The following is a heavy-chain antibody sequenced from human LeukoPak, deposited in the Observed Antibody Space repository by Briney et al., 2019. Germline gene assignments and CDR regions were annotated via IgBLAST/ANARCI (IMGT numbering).Heavy chain of an antibody. J-gene: IGHJ6*02. V-gene: IGHV3-7*01. CDR2: IKQDGGEK. Sequence: GGSLRLSCVDSEFTFSDSWMSWVRQAPGKGLEWVANIKQDGGEKSYVGSVKGRFTISRDNAKNSLYLQMSSLRAEDTAIYYCARLSFYYGMDVWGQGTTVIVSS. CDR1: EFTFSDSW. CDR3: ARLSFYYGMDV.